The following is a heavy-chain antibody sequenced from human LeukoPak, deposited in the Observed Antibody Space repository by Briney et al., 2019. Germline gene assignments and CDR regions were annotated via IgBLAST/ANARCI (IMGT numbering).Heavy chain of an antibody. CDR2: INHSGST. D-gene: IGHD1-20*01. Sequence: PSETLSLTCTVSGVSISSSNSYWGWIRQPPGKGLEWIGEINHSGSTNYNPSLKSRVTISVDTSKNQFSLKLSSVTAADTAVYYCARLRGITGTRLNFDYWGQGTLVTVSS. V-gene: IGHV4-39*07. CDR1: GVSISSSNSY. J-gene: IGHJ4*02. CDR3: ARLRGITGTRLNFDY.